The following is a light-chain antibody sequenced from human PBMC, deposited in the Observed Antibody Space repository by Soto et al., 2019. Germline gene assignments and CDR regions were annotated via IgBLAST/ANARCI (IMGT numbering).Light chain of an antibody. Sequence: DVVMTQSPLSLPVTLGQPASISCRSSQSLVYSDGNTYLNWFQQRPGQSPRRLIYKVSNRDSGVPDRFSGCGSGTDFTLKISRVEAEDVGVYYCMQGTHWPWTFGQGTKVEIK. CDR3: MQGTHWPWT. CDR2: KVS. J-gene: IGKJ1*01. CDR1: QSLVYSDGNTY. V-gene: IGKV2-30*01.